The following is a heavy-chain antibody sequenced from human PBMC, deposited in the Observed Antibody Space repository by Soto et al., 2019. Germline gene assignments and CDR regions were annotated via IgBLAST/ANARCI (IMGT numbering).Heavy chain of an antibody. D-gene: IGHD4-4*01. CDR2: INPSGGST. CDR3: AVHDYSNSIFDY. J-gene: IGHJ4*02. CDR1: GYTFTSYY. Sequence: QVQLVQSGAEVKKPGASVKVSCKASGYTFTSYYMHWVRQAPGQGLEWMGIINPSGGSTSYAQKFQSRVTMTRDTSTSTVYMELSSLRSEDTAVYYCAVHDYSNSIFDYWGQGTLVTVSS. V-gene: IGHV1-46*01.